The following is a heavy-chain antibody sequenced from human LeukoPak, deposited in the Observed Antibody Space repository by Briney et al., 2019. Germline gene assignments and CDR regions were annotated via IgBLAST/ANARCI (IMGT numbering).Heavy chain of an antibody. Sequence: ESGPTLVNPTQTLTLTCTFSGFSLSTSGVGVGWIRQPPGKALEWLALIYWNDDKRYSPSLKSRLTITKDTSKNQVVLTMTNMDPVDTATYYCAHSLNWDWGPGGGLYFDYWGQGTLVTVSS. CDR1: GFSLSTSGVG. CDR3: AHSLNWDWGPGGGLYFDY. J-gene: IGHJ4*02. CDR2: IYWNDDK. V-gene: IGHV2-5*01. D-gene: IGHD1-7*01.